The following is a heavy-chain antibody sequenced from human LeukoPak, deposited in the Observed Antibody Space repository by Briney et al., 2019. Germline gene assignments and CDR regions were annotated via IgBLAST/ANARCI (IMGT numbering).Heavy chain of an antibody. J-gene: IGHJ4*02. V-gene: IGHV4-59*01. CDR1: GGSISSYY. D-gene: IGHD2-2*01. CDR3: ARVESTRAIDY. Sequence: SETLSLTCAVSGGSISSYYWNWIRQPPGKGLEWIGYIYYGGSTNYNPSLKSRVTISVDTSKNQFSLKLSSVTAADTAVYYCARVESTRAIDYWGQGTLVTVSS. CDR2: IYYGGST.